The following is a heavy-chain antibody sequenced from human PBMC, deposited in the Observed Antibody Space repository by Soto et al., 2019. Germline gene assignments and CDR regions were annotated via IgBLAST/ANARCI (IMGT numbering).Heavy chain of an antibody. J-gene: IGHJ4*02. CDR1: GFTFSSYA. CDR2: ISGSGGST. Sequence: EVQLLESGGGLVQPGGSLRLSCAASGFTFSSYAMSWVRQAPGKGLEWVSAISGSGGSTYYADSVKGRFTISRDNSKNTLYLKMNSLRAEDTAVYYCATKPPLQIHIAAAGTFDYWGQGTLVTVSS. D-gene: IGHD6-13*01. CDR3: ATKPPLQIHIAAAGTFDY. V-gene: IGHV3-23*01.